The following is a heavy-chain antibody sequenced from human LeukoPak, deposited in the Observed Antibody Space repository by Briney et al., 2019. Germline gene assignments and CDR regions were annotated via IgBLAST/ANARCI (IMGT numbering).Heavy chain of an antibody. Sequence: GGSLRLSCAASGFTFSSYAMSWVRQAPGKGLEWVSAISGSGGSTYYADSVKGRFTISRDNSKNTLYLQMNSLRAEDTAVYYCAKDSTVTTAYWYFDLWGRGTLVTVSS. CDR3: AKDSTVTTAYWYFDL. CDR2: ISGSGGST. CDR1: GFTFSSYA. J-gene: IGHJ2*01. D-gene: IGHD4-17*01. V-gene: IGHV3-23*01.